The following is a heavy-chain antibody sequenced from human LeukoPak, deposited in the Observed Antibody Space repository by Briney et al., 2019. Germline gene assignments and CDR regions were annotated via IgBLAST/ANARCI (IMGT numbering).Heavy chain of an antibody. CDR2: IRSKAYGGTT. CDR1: GFTFGDYA. V-gene: IGHV3-49*04. CDR3: ARVTIFGGEIDY. Sequence: PGVSLSLSCTASGFTFGDYAMSWVRQGPGKGREWVGFIRSKAYGGTTEYAASVKGRFTISRDDSKSIAYLQMNSLKTEDTAVYYCARVTIFGGEIDYWGQGTLVTVSS. D-gene: IGHD3-3*01. J-gene: IGHJ4*02.